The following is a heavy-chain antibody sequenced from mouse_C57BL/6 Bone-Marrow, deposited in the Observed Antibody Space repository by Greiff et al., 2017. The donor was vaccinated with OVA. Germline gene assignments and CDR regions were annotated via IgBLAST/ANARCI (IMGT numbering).Heavy chain of an antibody. D-gene: IGHD4-1*01. CDR3: ARGDWDYFDY. Sequence: QVQLQQPGPELVKPGASVKISCKASGYTFTDYYIHWVKQRPGQGLEWIGWIYPGSGNTKYNEKFKGKATLTVDTSSSTAYMQLSSLTSEDSADYSCARGDWDYFDYWGQGTTVKVSA. CDR1: GYTFTDYY. J-gene: IGHJ2*01. CDR2: IYPGSGNT. V-gene: IGHV1-84*01.